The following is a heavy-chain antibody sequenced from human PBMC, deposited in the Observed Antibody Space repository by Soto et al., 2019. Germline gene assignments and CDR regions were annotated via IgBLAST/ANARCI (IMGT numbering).Heavy chain of an antibody. CDR2: IYHSGGT. V-gene: IGHV4-4*02. D-gene: IGHD1-1*01. CDR3: ASRNRYFDY. CDR1: GGSISSSNW. Sequence: SETLSLTCAVSGGSISSSNWWSWVRQPPGKGLEWIGEIYHSGGTNHNPSLKSRVTISVDKSNNQFSLKLSSVTAADTAVYYCASRNRYFDYWGQGTQVTVSS. J-gene: IGHJ4*02.